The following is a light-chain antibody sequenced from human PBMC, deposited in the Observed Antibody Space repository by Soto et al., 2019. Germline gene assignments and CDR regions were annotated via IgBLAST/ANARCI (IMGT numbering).Light chain of an antibody. J-gene: IGKJ1*01. CDR2: DAS. Sequence: DIQMTQSPSTLSASVGDRVSITCRASQSVDRYLAWYQQKPGKAPLLLIYDASSLESGVPSRFSGSGSGTEFTLTISSLQPDDFTTFYCQQYKDYTWTFGQGTKVDIK. V-gene: IGKV1-5*01. CDR3: QQYKDYTWT. CDR1: QSVDRY.